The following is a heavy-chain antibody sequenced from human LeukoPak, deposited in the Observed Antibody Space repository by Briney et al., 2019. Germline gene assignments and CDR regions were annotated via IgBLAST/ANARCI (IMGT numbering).Heavy chain of an antibody. V-gene: IGHV3-48*03. CDR2: ITSSGDDI. Sequence: GGSLRLSRAASGFTFSSFEMNWVRQAPGKGLEWISFITSSGDDIFYADSVKGRFTISRDNAKNSLYPQMNSLRAEDTAVYYCARFPIQMVRGITSYYYGMDVWGQGPRSPSP. CDR3: ARFPIQMVRGITSYYYGMDV. CDR1: GFTFSSFE. J-gene: IGHJ6*02. D-gene: IGHD3-10*01.